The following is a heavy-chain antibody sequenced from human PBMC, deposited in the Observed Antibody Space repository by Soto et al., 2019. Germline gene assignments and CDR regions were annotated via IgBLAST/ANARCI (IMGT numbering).Heavy chain of an antibody. V-gene: IGHV1-2*04. D-gene: IGHD3-16*01. CDR3: ARDLQGADAFDI. J-gene: IGHJ3*02. CDR1: GYTFTGYY. Sequence: ASVKVSCKASGYTFTGYYMHWVRQAPGQGLEWMGWINPNSGGTNYAQKFQGWVTMTRDTSISTAYMELSRRRSADTDVDYCARDLQGADAFDIWGQGTMVTVSS. CDR2: INPNSGGT.